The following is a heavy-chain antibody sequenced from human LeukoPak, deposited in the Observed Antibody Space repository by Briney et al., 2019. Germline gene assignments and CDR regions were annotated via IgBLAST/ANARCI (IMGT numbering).Heavy chain of an antibody. D-gene: IGHD3-16*01. CDR1: GFTVSSYG. CDR3: AKDGASFLYLGGRLDY. J-gene: IGHJ4*02. V-gene: IGHV3-30*02. Sequence: PGGSLRLSCAVSGFTVSSYGMHWVRQAPGKWLAWVAFIRYDGSNKYYADSVKGRFTISRDNSKTTLYLKMNSLRAEDTAVYYCAKDGASFLYLGGRLDYWGQGTLVTVSS. CDR2: IRYDGSNK.